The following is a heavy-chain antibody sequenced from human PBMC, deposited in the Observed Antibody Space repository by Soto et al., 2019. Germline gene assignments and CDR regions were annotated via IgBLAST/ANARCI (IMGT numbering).Heavy chain of an antibody. CDR2: INAGNGNT. D-gene: IGHD6-19*01. V-gene: IGHV1-3*01. CDR3: ASSQRLLYSSGWYANFDY. Sequence: QVQLVQSGAEVKKPGASVKVSCKASGYTFTSYAMHWVRQAPGQRLECMGWINAGNGNTKYSQKFQGRVTITRDTSASTAYMELSSLRSEDTAVYYCASSQRLLYSSGWYANFDYWGQGTLVTVSS. CDR1: GYTFTSYA. J-gene: IGHJ4*02.